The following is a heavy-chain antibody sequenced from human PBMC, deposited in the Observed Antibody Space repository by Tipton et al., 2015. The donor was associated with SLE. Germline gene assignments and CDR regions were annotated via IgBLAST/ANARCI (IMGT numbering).Heavy chain of an antibody. Sequence: RSLRLSCAASGFTFSSYAMHWVRQAPGKGLEWVAVISYDGSNKYYADSVKGRFTISRDNSKNTLYLQMNSLRAEDTAVYYCARDGSGGDCYFDYWGQGTLVTVSS. CDR3: ARDGSGGDCYFDY. V-gene: IGHV3-30-3*01. CDR1: GFTFSSYA. D-gene: IGHD2-21*02. J-gene: IGHJ4*02. CDR2: ISYDGSNK.